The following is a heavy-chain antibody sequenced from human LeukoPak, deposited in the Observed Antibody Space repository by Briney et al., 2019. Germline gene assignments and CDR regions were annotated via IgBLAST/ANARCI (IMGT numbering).Heavy chain of an antibody. D-gene: IGHD1-26*01. V-gene: IGHV1-69*06. CDR2: IIPISDTA. CDR3: AREDDTGRYMGDDAFDI. Sequence: SVKVSCKASGYTFTSYGISWVRQAPGQGLEWMGGIIPISDTANDAQRFKGRVTITADKSTSTVYMELSSLRSEDTAVYYCAREDDTGRYMGDDAFDIWGQGTMVTVSS. J-gene: IGHJ3*02. CDR1: GYTFTSYG.